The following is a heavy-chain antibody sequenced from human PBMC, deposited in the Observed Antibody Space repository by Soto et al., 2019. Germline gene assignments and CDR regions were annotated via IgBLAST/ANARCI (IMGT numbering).Heavy chain of an antibody. J-gene: IGHJ4*02. Sequence: GGSLRLSCAASGFTFHNYWVGWVRQTPDKGLEWVANIKPDGSDKYYVDSVKGRFTISRDNAKNSLYLQMNSLRAEDTAVYYCARENYFDYWGQGTLVTVSS. V-gene: IGHV3-7*01. CDR2: IKPDGSDK. CDR3: ARENYFDY. CDR1: GFTFHNYW.